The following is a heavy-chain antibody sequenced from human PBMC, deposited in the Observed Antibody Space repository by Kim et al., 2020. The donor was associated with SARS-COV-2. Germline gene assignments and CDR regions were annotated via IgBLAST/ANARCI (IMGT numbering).Heavy chain of an antibody. V-gene: IGHV4-59*01. J-gene: IGHJ4*02. CDR3: ARDGQLGVDY. CDR2: ST. Sequence: STNYNPSLKSRVTISVDTSKNQFSLKLSSVTAADTAVYYCARDGQLGVDYWGQGTLVTVSS. D-gene: IGHD5-18*01.